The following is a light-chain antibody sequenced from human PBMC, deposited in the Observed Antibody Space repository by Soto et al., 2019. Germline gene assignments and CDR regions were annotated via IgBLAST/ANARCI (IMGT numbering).Light chain of an antibody. V-gene: IGKV1D-13*01. J-gene: IGKJ4*01. CDR2: DAS. Sequence: IQLTQSPSSLSASVGDRVTITCRAGQDIRSALAWYQQKPGKAPKLLLYDASSLDAGVPSRFSGSGSGTDFTLSITSLRPEDFAIYYCQQFNDFPLTFGGGTKVQIK. CDR1: QDIRSA. CDR3: QQFNDFPLT.